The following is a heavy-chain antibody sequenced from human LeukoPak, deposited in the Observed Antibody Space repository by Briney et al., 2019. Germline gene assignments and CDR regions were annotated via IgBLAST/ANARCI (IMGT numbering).Heavy chain of an antibody. J-gene: IGHJ5*02. CDR1: GGSFSGYY. Sequence: PSETLSLTCAVYGGSFSGYYWSWIRQPPGKGLEWIGEINHSGSTNYNPSLKSRVTISVDTYKNQFSLKLSSVTAADTAVYYCARVRVVPAARSHWFDPWGQGTLVTVSS. CDR3: ARVRVVPAARSHWFDP. CDR2: INHSGST. D-gene: IGHD2-2*01. V-gene: IGHV4-34*01.